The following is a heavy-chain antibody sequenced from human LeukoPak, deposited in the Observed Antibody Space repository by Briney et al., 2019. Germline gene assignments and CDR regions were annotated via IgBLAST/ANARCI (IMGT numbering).Heavy chain of an antibody. D-gene: IGHD6-13*01. J-gene: IGHJ2*01. V-gene: IGHV4-34*01. Sequence: SETLSLTCAVYGGSFSGYYWSWLRQPPGKGLEWIGEINHSGSTNYNPSLKSRVTISVDTSKNQFSLKLSSVTAADTAVYYCARVLRIAAAGTIWYFDLWGRGTLVTVSS. CDR1: GGSFSGYY. CDR2: INHSGST. CDR3: ARVLRIAAAGTIWYFDL.